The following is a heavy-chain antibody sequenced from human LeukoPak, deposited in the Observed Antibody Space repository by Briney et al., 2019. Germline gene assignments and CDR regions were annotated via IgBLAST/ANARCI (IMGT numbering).Heavy chain of an antibody. V-gene: IGHV3-48*04. CDR3: AELGITMIGGV. J-gene: IGHJ6*04. Sequence: GGSLRLSCAASGFTFSSYSMNWVRQAPGKGLEWVSYISSSGSTIYYADSVKGRFTISRDNAKNSLYLQMNSLRAEDTAVYYCAELGITMIGGVWGKGTTVTIPS. D-gene: IGHD3-10*02. CDR2: ISSSGSTI. CDR1: GFTFSSYS.